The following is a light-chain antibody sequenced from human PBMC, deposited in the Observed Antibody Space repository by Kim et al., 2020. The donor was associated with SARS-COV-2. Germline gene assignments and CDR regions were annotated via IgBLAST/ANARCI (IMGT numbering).Light chain of an antibody. CDR2: STS. CDR1: NGAVTRGYY. Sequence: GGPVPLTCASSNGAVTRGYYPNWFQQKPGQAPRALIYSTSNKHPWTPARFSGSLLGGKAALTLSGVQPEDEAEYYCLLYYGGAQVVFGGGTKLTVL. J-gene: IGLJ2*01. V-gene: IGLV7-43*01. CDR3: LLYYGGAQVV.